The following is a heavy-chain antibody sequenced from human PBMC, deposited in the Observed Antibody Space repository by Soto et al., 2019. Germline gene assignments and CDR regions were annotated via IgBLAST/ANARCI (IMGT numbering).Heavy chain of an antibody. J-gene: IGHJ3*02. D-gene: IGHD6-13*01. CDR3: AKLSETVVEAALAWCAFDI. CDR2: ISASGATT. CDR1: GFSFSTYA. V-gene: IGHV3-23*01. Sequence: EVQLLESGGNLVQPGGSLRLSCAASGFSFSTYALTWVRQVPGKGLEWVSGISASGATTYYADSVKGRFTISRDNSKNTVFLHMPSLRAEDTALYYCAKLSETVVEAALAWCAFDIWGQGTTVTVSS.